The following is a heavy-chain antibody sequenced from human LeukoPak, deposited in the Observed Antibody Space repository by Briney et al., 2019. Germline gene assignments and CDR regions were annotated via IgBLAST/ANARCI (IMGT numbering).Heavy chain of an antibody. Sequence: GGSLRLSCAASGFTFSSYSMHWGRQAPGKGLECVAVISNDGSNKNYADSVKGRFTISRDNYKNTVYLQMNSLRPDDTGVYYCAREEWDYWGQGTLVTVSS. D-gene: IGHD2-8*01. CDR2: ISNDGSNK. CDR1: GFTFSSYS. V-gene: IGHV3-30*04. J-gene: IGHJ4*02. CDR3: AREEWDY.